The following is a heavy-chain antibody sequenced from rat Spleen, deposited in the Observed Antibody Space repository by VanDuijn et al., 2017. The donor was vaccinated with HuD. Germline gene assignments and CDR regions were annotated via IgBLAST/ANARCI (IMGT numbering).Heavy chain of an antibody. CDR1: GFTFSSNW. CDR3: ATAGTRVSRFAY. Sequence: EVQLVESGGGLVQPGRSLKLSCAASGFTFSSNWLNWIRQAPGKGLEWVATISYDGSSTYYRDSVKGRFTLSRDNAKSTLYLQMDSLRSEDTATYYCATAGTRVSRFAYWGQGTLVTVSS. J-gene: IGHJ3*01. CDR2: ISYDGSST. D-gene: IGHD1-4*01. V-gene: IGHV5-29*01.